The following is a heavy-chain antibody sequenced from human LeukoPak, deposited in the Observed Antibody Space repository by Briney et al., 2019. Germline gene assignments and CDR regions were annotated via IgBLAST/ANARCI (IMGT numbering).Heavy chain of an antibody. J-gene: IGHJ4*02. CDR1: ADTFTRYA. D-gene: IGHD6-19*01. CDR3: AREAVAGAFLEY. V-gene: IGHV1-69*06. CDR2: IIPMFGTA. Sequence: GASVKVSCKAPADTFTRYAISWVRQAPGQGLEWMGGIIPMFGTAKYAQKFQGRVTITADKSATTAYMEVRSLRSEDTAVYYCAREAVAGAFLEYWGQGTLVTVSS.